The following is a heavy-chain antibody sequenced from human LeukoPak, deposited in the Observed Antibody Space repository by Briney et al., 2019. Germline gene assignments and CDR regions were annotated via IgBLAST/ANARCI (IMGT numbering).Heavy chain of an antibody. J-gene: IGHJ4*02. CDR2: IRHDGSDK. D-gene: IGHD5-18*01. CDR1: EFTFPMYW. CDR3: ARDRIQLWLQDFDY. Sequence: GGSLRLSCAASEFTFPMYWMSWVRQAPGKGLEWVAFIRHDGSDKKYADSVKGRFTISRDNSKNTLYLQMNSLRAEDTAVYYCARDRIQLWLQDFDYWGQGTLVTVSS. V-gene: IGHV3-30*02.